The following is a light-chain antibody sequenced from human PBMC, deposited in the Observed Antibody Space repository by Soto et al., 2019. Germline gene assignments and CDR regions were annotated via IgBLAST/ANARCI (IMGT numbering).Light chain of an antibody. CDR3: CSFTSSNTQV. Sequence: QSVLTQPASVSGSPGQSITISCTGTSSDFGNYNLVSWYQQHPGKVPKLILFEVNKRPSGVSGRFSGSKSGNTASLTISGLQAEDEADYYCCSFTSSNTQVLGTGTKVTVL. CDR2: EVN. V-gene: IGLV2-23*02. CDR1: SSDFGNYNL. J-gene: IGLJ1*01.